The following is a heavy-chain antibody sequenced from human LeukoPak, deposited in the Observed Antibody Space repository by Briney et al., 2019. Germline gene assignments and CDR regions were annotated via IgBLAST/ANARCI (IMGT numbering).Heavy chain of an antibody. D-gene: IGHD2-8*01. J-gene: IGHJ5*02. V-gene: IGHV3-21*01. CDR2: ISSSSSYI. Sequence: GGSLRLSCVASGFTFSSYSMNWVRQAPGKGLEWVSSISSSSSYIYYADSVKGRFTISRDNAKNSLYLQMNSLRAEDTAVYYCARASAVLMVDATWGQGTLVTVSS. CDR1: GFTFSSYS. CDR3: ARASAVLMVDAT.